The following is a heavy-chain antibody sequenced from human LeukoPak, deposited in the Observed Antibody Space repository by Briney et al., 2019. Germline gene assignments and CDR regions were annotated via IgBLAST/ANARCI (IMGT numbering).Heavy chain of an antibody. CDR2: ISAYNGNT. D-gene: IGHD3-10*01. V-gene: IGHV1-18*01. Sequence: ASVKVSCKASGYTFTSYGISWARQAPGQGLEWMGWISAYNGNTNYAQKLQGRVTMTTDTSTSTAYMELRSLRSDDTAVYYCARDLSPLVRGVISDYWGQGTLVTVSS. J-gene: IGHJ4*02. CDR1: GYTFTSYG. CDR3: ARDLSPLVRGVISDY.